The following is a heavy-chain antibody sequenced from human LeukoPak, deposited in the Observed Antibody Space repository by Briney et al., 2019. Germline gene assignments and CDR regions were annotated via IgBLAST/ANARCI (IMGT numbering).Heavy chain of an antibody. J-gene: IGHJ3*02. CDR1: GFTFSSYS. CDR2: ISSSSSYI. CDR3: ARDNGKLGPNDAFDI. D-gene: IGHD7-27*01. Sequence: GGSLRLSCAASGFTFSSYSMNWVRQAPGKGLEWVSSISSSSSYIYYADSVKGRFTISRDNAKNSLYLQMNSLRAEDTAVYYCARDNGKLGPNDAFDIWGQGTMVTVSS. V-gene: IGHV3-21*01.